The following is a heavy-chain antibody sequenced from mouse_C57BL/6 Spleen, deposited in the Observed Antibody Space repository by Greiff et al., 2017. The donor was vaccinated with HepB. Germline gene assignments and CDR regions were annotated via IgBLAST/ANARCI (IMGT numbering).Heavy chain of an antibody. Sequence: EVMLVESGGGLVKPGGSLKLSCAASGFTFSSYAMSWVRQTPEKRLEWVATISDGGSYTYYPDNVKGRFTISRDNAKNNLYLQMSHLKSEDTAMYYCAREHYGSGAMDYWGQGTSVTVSS. V-gene: IGHV5-4*01. CDR1: GFTFSSYA. J-gene: IGHJ4*01. D-gene: IGHD1-1*01. CDR3: AREHYGSGAMDY. CDR2: ISDGGSYT.